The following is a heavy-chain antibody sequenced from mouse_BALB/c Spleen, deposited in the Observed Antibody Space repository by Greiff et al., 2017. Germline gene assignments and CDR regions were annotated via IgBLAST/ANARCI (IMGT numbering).Heavy chain of an antibody. Sequence: EVMLVESGGGLVQPGGSRKLSCAASGFTFSSFGMHWVRQAPEKGLEWVAYISSGSSTIYYADTVKGRFTISRDNPKNTLFLQMTSLRSEDTAMYYCARNYYGSSCYAMDYWGQGTSVTVSP. D-gene: IGHD1-1*01. CDR1: GFTFSSFG. V-gene: IGHV5-17*02. CDR2: ISSGSSTI. CDR3: ARNYYGSSCYAMDY. J-gene: IGHJ4*01.